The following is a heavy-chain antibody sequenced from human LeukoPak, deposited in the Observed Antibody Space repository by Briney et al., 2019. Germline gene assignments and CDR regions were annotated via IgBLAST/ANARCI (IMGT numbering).Heavy chain of an antibody. D-gene: IGHD2-15*01. J-gene: IGHJ4*02. CDR2: ISYDGSNK. Sequence: GGSLRLSCAASGFTFSSYGMHWVRQAPGKGLEWVAVISYDGSNKYYADSVKGRFTISRDNSKNTLYLQMNSPRAEDTAVYYCAKDGVATRNKPVVVVAATVSDWGQGTLVTVSS. V-gene: IGHV3-30*18. CDR1: GFTFSSYG. CDR3: AKDGVATRNKPVVVVAATVSD.